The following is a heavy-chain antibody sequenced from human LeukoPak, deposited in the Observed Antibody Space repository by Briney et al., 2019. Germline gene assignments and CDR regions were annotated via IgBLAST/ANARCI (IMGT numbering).Heavy chain of an antibody. Sequence: SETLSLTCAVYGGSFSGYYWSWIRQPPGKGLEWIGSIYYSGSTYYNPSLKSRVTISVDTSKNQFSLKLSSVTAADTAVYYCARVAGYSYGLNDYWGQGTLVTVSS. CDR2: IYYSGST. CDR1: GGSFSGYY. V-gene: IGHV4-34*01. J-gene: IGHJ4*02. D-gene: IGHD5-18*01. CDR3: ARVAGYSYGLNDY.